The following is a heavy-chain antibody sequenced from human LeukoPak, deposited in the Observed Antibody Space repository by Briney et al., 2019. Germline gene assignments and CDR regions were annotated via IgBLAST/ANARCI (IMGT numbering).Heavy chain of an antibody. CDR3: AREGAYDQTLRYYFDY. J-gene: IGHJ4*02. D-gene: IGHD3-3*01. Sequence: GGSLRLSCAASGFTFGAYAVNWVRQAPGKGLEWVAVISYNGNNKYYSDSVKGRFTISRDNSKNILYLQMNSLRGEDTAVYYCAREGAYDQTLRYYFDYWGQGTLVTVSS. CDR2: ISYNGNNK. CDR1: GFTFGAYA. V-gene: IGHV3-30-3*01.